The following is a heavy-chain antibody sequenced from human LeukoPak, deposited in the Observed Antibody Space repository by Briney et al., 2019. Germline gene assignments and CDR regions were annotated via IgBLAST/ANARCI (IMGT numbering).Heavy chain of an antibody. CDR3: VRAMVRGVQGP. J-gene: IGHJ5*02. D-gene: IGHD3-10*01. Sequence: ASVKVSCKGSRYTFTSYDINWVRQATGQGLEWMGWMNPNSGNTGYAQKFQGRVTMTRDTSISTAYMELSSLKSDDTAVYYCVRAMVRGVQGPWGQGTLVTVSS. CDR2: MNPNSGNT. CDR1: RYTFTSYD. V-gene: IGHV1-8*01.